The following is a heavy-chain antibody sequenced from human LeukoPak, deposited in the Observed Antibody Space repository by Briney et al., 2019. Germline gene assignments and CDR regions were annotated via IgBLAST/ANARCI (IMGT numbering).Heavy chain of an antibody. Sequence: GGSLRLSCAASGFTVSSNYMSWVRQAPGKGLEWVSVIYSGGSTYYADSVKGRFTISRDNSKNTLYLQMNSLRAEDTAVYYCARRVGYCSGGSCPALDYWGQGTLVTVSS. CDR3: ARRVGYCSGGSCPALDY. J-gene: IGHJ4*02. CDR2: IYSGGST. D-gene: IGHD2-15*01. V-gene: IGHV3-66*04. CDR1: GFTVSSNY.